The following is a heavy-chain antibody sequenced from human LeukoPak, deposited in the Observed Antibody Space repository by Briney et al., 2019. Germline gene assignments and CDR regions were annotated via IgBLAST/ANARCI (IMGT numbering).Heavy chain of an antibody. D-gene: IGHD6-13*01. CDR1: GFTFSSYG. Sequence: TGGSLRLSCAASGFTFSSYGMHWVRQAPGKGLEWVAVISYDGSNKYYADSVKGRFTISRDNSKNTLYLQMNSLRAEDTAVYYCVKDLGSSWSLGYFDSWGQGTLVTVSS. CDR3: VKDLGSSWSLGYFDS. V-gene: IGHV3-30*18. CDR2: ISYDGSNK. J-gene: IGHJ4*02.